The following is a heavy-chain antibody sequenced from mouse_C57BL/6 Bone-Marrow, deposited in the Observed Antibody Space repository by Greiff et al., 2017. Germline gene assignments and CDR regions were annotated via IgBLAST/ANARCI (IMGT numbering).Heavy chain of an antibody. CDR3: ASHYYGSSYGYAMDY. Sequence: EVQLVESGGGLVQPGGSLSLSCAASGFTFTDYYMSWVRQPPGKALEWLGFIRNKANGYTTEYSASVKGRFTISRDNSKSILYLQMNALRAEDSATYYCASHYYGSSYGYAMDYWGQGTSVTVSS. D-gene: IGHD1-1*01. J-gene: IGHJ4*01. CDR2: IRNKANGYTT. V-gene: IGHV7-3*01. CDR1: GFTFTDYY.